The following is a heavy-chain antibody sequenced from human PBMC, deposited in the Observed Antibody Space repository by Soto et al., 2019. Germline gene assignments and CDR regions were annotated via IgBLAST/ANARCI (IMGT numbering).Heavy chain of an antibody. CDR2: IYYSGST. CDR1: GGSISSGGYY. D-gene: IGHD6-6*01. V-gene: IGHV4-31*03. CDR3: ARVWGIAARQGPVTFDY. J-gene: IGHJ4*02. Sequence: QLQLQESGPGLVKPSQTLSLTCTVSGGSISSGGYYWSWIRQHPGKGLEWIGYIYYSGSTYYNPSLQGRVSRAVDTSKNQFSRKLSSVTAADTAVYYCARVWGIAARQGPVTFDYWGQGTLVTVSS.